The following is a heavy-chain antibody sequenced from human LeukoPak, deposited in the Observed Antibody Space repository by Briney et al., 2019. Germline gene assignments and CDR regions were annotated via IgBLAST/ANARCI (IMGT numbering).Heavy chain of an antibody. V-gene: IGHV1-18*01. CDR2: ISAYNGNT. J-gene: IGHJ5*02. Sequence: ASVKVSCKASGYTFTSYGISWVRQAPGQGLEWMGWISAYNGNTNYAQKLQGRVTMTTDTSTGTAYMELRSLRSDDTAVYYCAREGLLTYYYDSSGPYSTVNWFDPWGQGTLVTVSS. D-gene: IGHD3-22*01. CDR1: GYTFTSYG. CDR3: AREGLLTYYYDSSGPYSTVNWFDP.